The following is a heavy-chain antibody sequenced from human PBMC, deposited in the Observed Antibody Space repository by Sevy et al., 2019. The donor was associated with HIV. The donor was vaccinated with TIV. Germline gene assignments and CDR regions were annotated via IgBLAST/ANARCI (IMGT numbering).Heavy chain of an antibody. CDR2: INPNSGGT. CDR3: AREQSYGKGAFDI. D-gene: IGHD5-18*01. V-gene: IGHV1-2*02. Sequence: ASVKVSCKASGYTFTGYYMHWVRQAPGQGLEWMGWINPNSGGTNYAQKFQGTVTMTRDTSISTAYMELSRLRSDDTAVYYCAREQSYGKGAFDIWGQGTMVTVSS. CDR1: GYTFTGYY. J-gene: IGHJ3*02.